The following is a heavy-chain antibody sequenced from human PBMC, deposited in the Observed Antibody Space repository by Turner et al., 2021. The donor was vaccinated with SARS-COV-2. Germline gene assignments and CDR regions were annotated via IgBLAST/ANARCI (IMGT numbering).Heavy chain of an antibody. V-gene: IGHV3-7*04. CDR3: ARAVAGLLFDY. J-gene: IGHJ4*02. CDR2: MNQDRSEK. CDR1: GFTFSSYW. D-gene: IGHD6-19*01. Sequence: EVQLLESGGGLVPPGGSLRLPCAASGFTFSSYWLSWVRHAPGKGLEWVANMNQDRSEKYYVDSVKGRFTISRDNAKNSLYLQMNRLRAEDTALYYCARAVAGLLFDYWGQGTLVTVSS.